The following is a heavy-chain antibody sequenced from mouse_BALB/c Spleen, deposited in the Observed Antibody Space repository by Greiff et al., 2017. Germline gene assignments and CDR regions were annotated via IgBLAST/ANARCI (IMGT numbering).Heavy chain of an antibody. D-gene: IGHD2-3*01. CDR1: GYAFTNYL. J-gene: IGHJ2*01. V-gene: IGHV1-54*01. CDR3: ASGYLFDY. CDR2: INPGSGGT. Sequence: VKLQESGAELVRPGTSVKVSCKASGYAFTNYLIEWVKQRPGQGLEWIGVINPGSGGTNYNEKFKGKATLTADKSSSTAYMQLSSLTSDDSAVYFCASGYLFDYWGQGTTLTVSS.